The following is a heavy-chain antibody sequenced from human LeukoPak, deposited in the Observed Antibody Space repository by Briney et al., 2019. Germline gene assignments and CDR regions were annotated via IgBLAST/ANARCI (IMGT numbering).Heavy chain of an antibody. CDR2: IYHSGST. Sequence: SETLSLTCAVSGYSISSGYYWGWIRQPPGKGLEWIGSIYHSGSTYYNPSLKGRVTISVDTSKNQFSLKLSSVTAADTAVYYCARLGRGATTFYYWGQGTLVTVSS. J-gene: IGHJ4*02. D-gene: IGHD1-26*01. V-gene: IGHV4-38-2*01. CDR1: GYSISSGYY. CDR3: ARLGRGATTFYY.